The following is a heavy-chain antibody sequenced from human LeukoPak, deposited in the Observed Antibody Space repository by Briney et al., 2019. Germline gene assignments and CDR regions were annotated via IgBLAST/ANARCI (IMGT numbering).Heavy chain of an antibody. V-gene: IGHV3-23*01. Sequence: GGFLRLSCAASGFTFSSYAMSWVRQAPGKGLEWVSAISGSGGSTYYAYSVKGRFTISRDNSKNTLYLQMNSLRAEDTAVYYCAKSYDFWSGYYTAYWGQGTLVTVSS. D-gene: IGHD3-3*01. CDR2: ISGSGGST. J-gene: IGHJ4*02. CDR3: AKSYDFWSGYYTAY. CDR1: GFTFSSYA.